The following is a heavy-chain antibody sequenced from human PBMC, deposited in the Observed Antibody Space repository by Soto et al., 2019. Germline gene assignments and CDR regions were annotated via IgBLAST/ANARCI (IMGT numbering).Heavy chain of an antibody. D-gene: IGHD1-26*01. CDR2: INHSGST. Sequence: PSETLSLTCAVYGGSFSCYYWSWIRQPPGKGLEWIGEINHSGSTNYNPSLKSRVTISVDTSKNQFSLKLSSVTAADTAVYYCAREQRSATKTTYNWFDPWGQGTLVTVSS. V-gene: IGHV4-34*01. J-gene: IGHJ5*02. CDR1: GGSFSCYY. CDR3: AREQRSATKTTYNWFDP.